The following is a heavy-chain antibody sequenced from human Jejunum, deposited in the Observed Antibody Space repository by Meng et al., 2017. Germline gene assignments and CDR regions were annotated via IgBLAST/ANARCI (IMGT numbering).Heavy chain of an antibody. CDR3: AREVGSLAGDFDS. CDR1: GYTFTAYY. V-gene: IGHV1-2*02. D-gene: IGHD6-19*01. Sequence: VHLVQSGAEVKNPGVSVKVSCKASGYTFTAYYIHWVRQAPGQGLEWMGWINPNTGGTNYAQNFEDGVTMTRDTSINTAYMEVSRLRSDDTAVYYCAREVGSLAGDFDSWGQGTLVTVSS. CDR2: INPNTGGT. J-gene: IGHJ4*02.